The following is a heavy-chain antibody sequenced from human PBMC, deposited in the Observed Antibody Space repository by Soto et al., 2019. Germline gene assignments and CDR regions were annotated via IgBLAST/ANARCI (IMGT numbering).Heavy chain of an antibody. D-gene: IGHD6-19*01. CDR3: ARVAVAGKWGAFDP. Sequence: ASVKVSFKASGYTFTSYYMHWVRQAPGQGLEWMGIINPSGGSTSYPQKFQGRLTMTRDTSTSTVYMELSSLRSEDTAVYYCARVAVAGKWGAFDPWGQGTLVTVSS. CDR2: INPSGGST. J-gene: IGHJ5*02. V-gene: IGHV1-46*03. CDR1: GYTFTSYY.